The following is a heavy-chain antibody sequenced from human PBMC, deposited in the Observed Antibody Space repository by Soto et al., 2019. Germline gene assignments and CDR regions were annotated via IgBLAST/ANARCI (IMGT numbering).Heavy chain of an antibody. J-gene: IGHJ6*02. CDR1: GFTFSSYE. Sequence: PGGSLRLSCAASGFTFSSYEMNWVRQAPGKGLEWVSYISSSGSTIYYADSVKGRFTISRDNAKNSLYLQMNSLRAEDTAVYYCASQILYDFWSGYHYYGMDVWGQGTTVTVS. CDR3: ASQILYDFWSGYHYYGMDV. CDR2: ISSSGSTI. V-gene: IGHV3-48*03. D-gene: IGHD3-3*01.